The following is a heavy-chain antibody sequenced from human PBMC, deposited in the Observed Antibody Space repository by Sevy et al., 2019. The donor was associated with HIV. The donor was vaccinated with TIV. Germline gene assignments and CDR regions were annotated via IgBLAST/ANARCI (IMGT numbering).Heavy chain of an antibody. J-gene: IGHJ4*01. V-gene: IGHV1-18*04. CDR1: GYKVDMYG. CDR2: ISTYNGNT. D-gene: IGHD6-19*01. CDR3: ARATGMAVAGTGRYFDF. Sequence: ASAKVSCKISGYKVDMYGIAWVRQAPGQGLEWMGWISTYNGNTNYAQNFQGRVTMTTDTSTSVVYMELGGLRPDDTAVYYCARATGMAVAGTGRYFDFWGQGTLVTVSS.